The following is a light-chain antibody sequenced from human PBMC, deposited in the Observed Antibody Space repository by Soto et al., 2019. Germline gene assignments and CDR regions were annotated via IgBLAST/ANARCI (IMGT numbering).Light chain of an antibody. CDR3: AAWDGSLNGVV. CDR1: SSNIGSYP. V-gene: IGLV1-44*01. CDR2: SNN. J-gene: IGLJ2*01. Sequence: QSVLTQPPSASGAPGQRVTISCTGSSSNIGSYPVNWYQQLPGTAPKLLIYSNNQRPSGVPDRFSGSKSGTSASLAISGLQAEDEADYYCAAWDGSLNGVVFGGGTKLTVL.